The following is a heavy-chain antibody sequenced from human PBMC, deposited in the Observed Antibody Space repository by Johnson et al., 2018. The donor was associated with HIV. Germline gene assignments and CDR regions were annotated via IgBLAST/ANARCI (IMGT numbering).Heavy chain of an antibody. V-gene: IGHV3-9*01. J-gene: IGHJ3*02. CDR3: AKVHSGQLVGYAFDI. Sequence: VQLVESGGGVVQPGRSLRLSCAASGFTFSPYWMHWVRQAPGQGLVWVSGISWNSGSIGYADSVKGRFTISRDNAKNSLYLQMNSLRAEDTALYYCAKVHSGQLVGYAFDIWGQGTMVTVSS. D-gene: IGHD1-26*01. CDR1: GFTFSPYW. CDR2: ISWNSGSI.